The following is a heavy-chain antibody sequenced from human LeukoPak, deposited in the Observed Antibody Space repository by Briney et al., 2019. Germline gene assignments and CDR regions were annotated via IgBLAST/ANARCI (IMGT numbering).Heavy chain of an antibody. Sequence: SETLSLTCTVSGGSVSSGSYYWSWIRQPPGKGLEWIGYTYYSGSTNYNPSLKSRVTISVDTSKNQFSLKLSSVTAADTAVYYCARGAAMGPHWFDPWGREPWSPSPQ. J-gene: IGHJ5*02. CDR1: GGSVSSGSYY. D-gene: IGHD5-18*01. CDR3: ARGAAMGPHWFDP. CDR2: TYYSGST. V-gene: IGHV4-61*01.